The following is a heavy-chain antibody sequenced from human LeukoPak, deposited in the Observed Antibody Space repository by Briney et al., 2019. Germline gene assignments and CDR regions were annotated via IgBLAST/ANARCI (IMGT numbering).Heavy chain of an antibody. CDR2: IRQDGDQT. J-gene: IGHJ4*02. CDR1: GFTFSAYW. D-gene: IGHD1-14*01. CDR3: AKGLASTGALDL. V-gene: IGHV3-7*01. Sequence: GGSPRLSCAASGFTFSAYWMHWVRQAPGKGLEWLADIRQDGDQTYYADSVKGRFTISRDNAKNSLYLQLNSLRAEDTAVYYCAKGLASTGALDLWGQGTLVTVSS.